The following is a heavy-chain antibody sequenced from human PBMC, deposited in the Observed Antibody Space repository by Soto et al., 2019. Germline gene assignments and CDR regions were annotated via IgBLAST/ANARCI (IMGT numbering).Heavy chain of an antibody. CDR1: GASISNAYW. J-gene: IGHJ4*01. D-gene: IGHD1-26*01. V-gene: IGHV4-4*02. CDR2: IYHSGSA. CDR3: ASRNSWEVVY. Sequence: QVQLQESGPGLVKSSGTLSLTCAVSGASISNAYWWSWVRQPPGKGLEWIGEIYHSGSANYNPSLKSRVTVSVDKSKNQFSLELSSVTAADTAVYYCASRNSWEVVYWGHGTLVTVSS.